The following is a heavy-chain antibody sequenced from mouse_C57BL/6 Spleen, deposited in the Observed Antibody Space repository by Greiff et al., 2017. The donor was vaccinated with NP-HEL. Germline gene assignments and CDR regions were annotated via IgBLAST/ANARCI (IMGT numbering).Heavy chain of an antibody. Sequence: VQLQQSGPELVKPGASVKISCKASGYAFSSSWMNWVKQRPGKGLEWIGRIYPGDGDTNYNGKFKGKATLTADKSSSTAYMQLSSLTSEDSAVYFCAKDYDYDRYAMDYWGQGTSVTVSS. CDR3: AKDYDYDRYAMDY. V-gene: IGHV1-82*01. CDR2: IYPGDGDT. D-gene: IGHD2-4*01. CDR1: GYAFSSSW. J-gene: IGHJ4*01.